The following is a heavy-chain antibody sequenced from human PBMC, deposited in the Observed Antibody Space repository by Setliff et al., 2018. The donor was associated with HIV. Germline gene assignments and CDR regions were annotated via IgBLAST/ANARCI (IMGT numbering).Heavy chain of an antibody. J-gene: IGHJ5*02. Sequence: GGSLRLSCAASGFTFSNYWMSWVRQAPGKGLEWVANIKRDGSEKDYVDSVKGRFTISRDNAKNVLHLQMNSLRAEDTAVYYCATLRQQLITGWFDPWGQGTLVTVSS. D-gene: IGHD6-13*01. V-gene: IGHV3-7*03. CDR3: ATLRQQLITGWFDP. CDR2: IKRDGSEK. CDR1: GFTFSNYW.